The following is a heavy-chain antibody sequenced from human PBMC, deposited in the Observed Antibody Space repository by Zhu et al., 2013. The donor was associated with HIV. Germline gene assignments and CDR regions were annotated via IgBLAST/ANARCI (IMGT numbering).Heavy chain of an antibody. CDR1: GFTFSSYS. CDR2: ISSSSSYI. D-gene: IGHD2-21*01. Sequence: EVQLVESGGGLVKPGGSLRLSCAASGFTFSSYSMNWVRQAPGKGLEWVSSISSSSSYIYYADSVKGRFTISRDNAKNSLYLQMNSLRAEDTAVYYCARAVQLLNCGGDCHPDWYFDLWGRGTLVTVSS. CDR3: ARAVQLLNCGGDCHPDWYFDL. J-gene: IGHJ2*01. V-gene: IGHV3-21*01.